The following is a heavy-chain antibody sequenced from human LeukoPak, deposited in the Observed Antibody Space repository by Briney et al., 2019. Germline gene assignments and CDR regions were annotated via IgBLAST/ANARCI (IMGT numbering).Heavy chain of an antibody. V-gene: IGHV3-23*01. CDR1: GFTFSSYA. CDR3: AKDPMLYYYDSSGYPDY. Sequence: EGSLRLSCAASGFTFSSYAMSWVRQAPGKGLEWVSAISGSGGSTYYADSVKGRFTISRDNSKNTLYLQMNSLRAEDTAVYYCAKDPMLYYYDSSGYPDYWGQGTLVTVSS. J-gene: IGHJ4*02. D-gene: IGHD3-22*01. CDR2: ISGSGGST.